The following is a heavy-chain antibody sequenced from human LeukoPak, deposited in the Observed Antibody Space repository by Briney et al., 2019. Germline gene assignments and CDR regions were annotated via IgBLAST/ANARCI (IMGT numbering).Heavy chain of an antibody. CDR1: GFTFSSYS. D-gene: IGHD3-10*01. CDR2: ISSSNRYI. J-gene: IGHJ6*04. CDR3: ARDLRGQGSGSYLYYYGMDV. Sequence: GGSLRLSCAASGFTFSSYSMNWLRQAPGKGLQCVSYISSSNRYIYYADSVKGRFTISRDNAKNSLYLQMYSLRAEDTGVYYCARDLRGQGSGSYLYYYGMDVWGKRTTVTVSS. V-gene: IGHV3-21*01.